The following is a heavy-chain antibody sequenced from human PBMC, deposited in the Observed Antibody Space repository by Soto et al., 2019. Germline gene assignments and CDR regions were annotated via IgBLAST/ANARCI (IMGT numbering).Heavy chain of an antibody. CDR3: ARDLNYYDSSGYYGPFDY. D-gene: IGHD3-22*01. CDR1: GFTFSSYG. J-gene: IGHJ4*02. Sequence: LRLSCAASGFTFSSYGMHWVRQAPGKGLEWVAVIWYDGSNKYYADSVKGRFTISRDNSKNTLYLQMNSLRAEDTAVYYCARDLNYYDSSGYYGPFDYWGQGTLVTVSS. V-gene: IGHV3-33*01. CDR2: IWYDGSNK.